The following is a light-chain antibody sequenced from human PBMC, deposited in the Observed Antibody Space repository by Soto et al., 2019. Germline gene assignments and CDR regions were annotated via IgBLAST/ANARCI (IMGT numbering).Light chain of an antibody. CDR1: RSDVGGYNY. Sequence: SVLTPPASVSGSPGPSITISCTGTRSDVGGYNYVSWSQQHPGKAPKLLIYEVSNRPSGVSNRFSGSNSGNTASLTISGLQAEDEADYYCSSYTGANTYVFGTGTNVTVL. CDR2: EVS. CDR3: SSYTGANTYV. V-gene: IGLV2-14*01. J-gene: IGLJ1*01.